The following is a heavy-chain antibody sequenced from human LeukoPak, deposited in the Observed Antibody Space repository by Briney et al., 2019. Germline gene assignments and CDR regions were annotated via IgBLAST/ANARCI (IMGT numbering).Heavy chain of an antibody. CDR3: AKPSTHSSSWYYFDY. J-gene: IGHJ4*02. CDR2: IDATGGST. V-gene: IGHV3-23*01. D-gene: IGHD6-13*01. CDR1: GFSFRGYV. Sequence: GGSLRLSCAASGFSFRGYVMTWIRQSPGKGLEWVSAIDATGGSTYYADSVKGRITISRDNSKNTLYLQMNSLRAEDTAVYYCAKPSTHSSSWYYFDYWGQGTLVTVSS.